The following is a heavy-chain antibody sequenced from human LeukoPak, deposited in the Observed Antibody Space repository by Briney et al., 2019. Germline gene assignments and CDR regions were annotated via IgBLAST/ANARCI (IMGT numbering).Heavy chain of an antibody. Sequence: GRSLRLSCAASGFTFSSYSMNWVRQAPGKGLEWVSSISSSSSYIYYADSVKGRFTISRDNAKNSLYLQMNSLRAEDTAVYYCARVISDSSGYYWVYYYYGMDVWGQGTTVTVSS. CDR1: GFTFSSYS. CDR3: ARVISDSSGYYWVYYYYGMDV. V-gene: IGHV3-21*01. J-gene: IGHJ6*02. CDR2: ISSSSSYI. D-gene: IGHD3-22*01.